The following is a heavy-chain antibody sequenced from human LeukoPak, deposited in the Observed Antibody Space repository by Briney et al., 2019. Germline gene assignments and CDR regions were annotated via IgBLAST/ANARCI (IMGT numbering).Heavy chain of an antibody. J-gene: IGHJ3*02. D-gene: IGHD4-17*01. CDR3: ARPRDYGDYDAFDI. V-gene: IGHV1-2*02. CDR2: INPNSGVT. Sequence: SVQVSCKASGYTFTGYYMRWVRPAPGQGLEWMGWINPNSGVTNYAQKFQARVTMTSDTSISTAYMELSRLRFDDTAVYYCARPRDYGDYDAFDIWGQRTLGSASS. CDR1: GYTFTGYY.